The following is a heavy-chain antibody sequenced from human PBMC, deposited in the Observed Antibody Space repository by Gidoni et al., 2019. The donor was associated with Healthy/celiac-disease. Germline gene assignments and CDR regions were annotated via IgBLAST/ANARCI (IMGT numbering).Heavy chain of an antibody. Sequence: QVQLVQSGAEVKKPGSSVKVSCKASGGTFSSYAISWVRQAPGQGLEWMGGIIPIFGTANYAQKFQGRVTITADESTSTAYMELSSLRSEDTAVYYCARFHYSSGWRINWYFDLWGRGTLVTVSS. V-gene: IGHV1-69*01. J-gene: IGHJ2*01. CDR2: IIPIFGTA. CDR3: ARFHYSSGWRINWYFDL. D-gene: IGHD6-19*01. CDR1: GGTFSSYA.